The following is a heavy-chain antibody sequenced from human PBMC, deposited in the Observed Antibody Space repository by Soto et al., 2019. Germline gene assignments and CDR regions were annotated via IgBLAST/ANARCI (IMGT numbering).Heavy chain of an antibody. CDR2: IKSKTDGGTT. CDR3: TTRLGYYDILTGYYRDFDY. CDR1: GFTFSNAW. Sequence: EVQLVESGGGLVKPGGSLRLSCAASGFTFSNAWMSWVRQAPGKGLEWVGRIKSKTDGGTTDYAAPVKGRFTISRDDSKNTLYLQMNSLKTEDTAVYYCTTRLGYYDILTGYYRDFDYWGQGTLVTVSS. D-gene: IGHD3-9*01. V-gene: IGHV3-15*01. J-gene: IGHJ4*02.